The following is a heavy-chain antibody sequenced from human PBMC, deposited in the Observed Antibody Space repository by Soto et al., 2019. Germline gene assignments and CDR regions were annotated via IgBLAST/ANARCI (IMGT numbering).Heavy chain of an antibody. D-gene: IGHD2-21*02. Sequence: QVQLQESGPGLVKPSQTLSLTCSVSGGSVSSGGYYWNWIRQHPGKGLEWIGYIYYSGSTYYNPALQCRVTISVVTSKDQFSRKLSSVPAADTAVFFCAREGVTAKGADSWAKETLFTFSS. CDR3: AREGVTAKGADS. CDR2: IYYSGST. CDR1: GGSVSSGGYY. V-gene: IGHV4-31*03. J-gene: IGHJ4*02.